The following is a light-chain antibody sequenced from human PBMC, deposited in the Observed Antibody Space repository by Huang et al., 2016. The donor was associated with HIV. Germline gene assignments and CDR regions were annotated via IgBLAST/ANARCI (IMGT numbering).Light chain of an antibody. V-gene: IGKV4-1*01. CDR1: QSVLYSHNNKNY. CDR3: QQYYSTPFT. Sequence: DIVMTQSPDSLAVSLGERATINCKSSQSVLYSHNNKNYLAWYQPKPGQPPKLLIYCASTRESGVPDRVRGSGSGTDFTLTISSLQAEDVAVYYCQQYYSTPFTFGPGTKVDIK. J-gene: IGKJ3*01. CDR2: CAS.